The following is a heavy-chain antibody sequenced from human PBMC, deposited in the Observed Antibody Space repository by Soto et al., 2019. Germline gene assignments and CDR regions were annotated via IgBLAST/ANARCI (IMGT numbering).Heavy chain of an antibody. Sequence: EVQLVESGGGLVQPGGSLRLSCAASGYSISTYWMSWVRQAPGKGLEWVANVKQDGSEEYYVDSVKGRFTISRDNAKTSLYLKMNSLRAEDTAVYYCAALDTAMVKTAGYWGQGTLVTVSS. CDR3: AALDTAMVKTAGY. CDR2: VKQDGSEE. CDR1: GYSISTYW. V-gene: IGHV3-7*01. D-gene: IGHD5-18*01. J-gene: IGHJ4*02.